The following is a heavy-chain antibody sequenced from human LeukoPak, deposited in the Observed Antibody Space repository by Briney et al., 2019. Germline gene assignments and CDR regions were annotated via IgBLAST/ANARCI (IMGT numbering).Heavy chain of an antibody. V-gene: IGHV3-7*03. CDR3: ARDRSSGFNDY. Sequence: GGSLRLSCAASGFTFDDYAMHWVRQAPGKGLEWVANIKQDGGGKYYVDSVKGRFTISRDNAKNSLYLQMNSLRAEDTAVYYCARDRSSGFNDYWGQGTLVTVSS. CDR2: IKQDGGGK. J-gene: IGHJ4*02. CDR1: GFTFDDYA. D-gene: IGHD6-19*01.